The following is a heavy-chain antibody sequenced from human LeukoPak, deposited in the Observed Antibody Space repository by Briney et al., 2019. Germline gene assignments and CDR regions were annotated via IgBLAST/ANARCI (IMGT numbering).Heavy chain of an antibody. D-gene: IGHD3-10*01. CDR1: GYTFTSYD. J-gene: IGHJ6*02. Sequence: ASVKVSCKASGYTFTSYDINWVRQATGQGLEWMGWMNPNSGNTGYAQKFQGRVTMTRNTSISTAYMELSSLRSEDTAVYYCARVYYYGSGSYLRSYYCYGMDVWGQGTTVTVSS. CDR2: MNPNSGNT. CDR3: ARVYYYGSGSYLRSYYCYGMDV. V-gene: IGHV1-8*01.